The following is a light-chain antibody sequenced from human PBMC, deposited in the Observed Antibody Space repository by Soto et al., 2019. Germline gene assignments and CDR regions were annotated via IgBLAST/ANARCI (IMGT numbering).Light chain of an antibody. Sequence: QSALTQPTSVSGSPGQSITISCTGNHNDIGTYDYVSWYQQHPGRSPRLLIYGVTTRPSGISDRFSASKSGLTASLTISGLQPEDAADYYCSSFSSNRIYVFGPWTKLTVL. J-gene: IGLJ1*01. CDR2: GVT. V-gene: IGLV2-14*03. CDR1: HNDIGTYDY. CDR3: SSFSSNRIYV.